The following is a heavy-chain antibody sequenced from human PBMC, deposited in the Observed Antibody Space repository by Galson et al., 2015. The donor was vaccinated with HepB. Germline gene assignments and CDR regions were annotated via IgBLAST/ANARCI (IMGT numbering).Heavy chain of an antibody. Sequence: SETLSLTCAVYGGSISGYYWSWTRQPPGKGLEGTGETKHRGTINYNPSLNNRVRMSVDTSKNQFSLNLNPVTAADTAKYYCAYSPYDPYFVSCLQGPLVTVSS. CDR1: GGSISGYY. D-gene: IGHD4-11*01. V-gene: IGHV4-34*01. CDR3: AYSPYDPYFVS. J-gene: IGHJ4*02. CDR2: TKHRGTI.